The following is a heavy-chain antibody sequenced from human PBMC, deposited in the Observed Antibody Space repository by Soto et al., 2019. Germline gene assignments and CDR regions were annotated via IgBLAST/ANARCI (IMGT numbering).Heavy chain of an antibody. CDR1: GFTFSRAA. CDR3: AATLDWGSYDFGGYPS. Sequence: SGKVSCKGSGFTFSRAAVQWVRQARGQGLEWIGWIVVASGKTDYAPNLQERVTITRDMSTTTAYMELSDLSSEDTAVYYCAATLDWGSYDFGGYPSWGQGTMVTVSS. J-gene: IGHJ3*01. V-gene: IGHV1-58*01. CDR2: IVVASGKT. D-gene: IGHD3-22*01.